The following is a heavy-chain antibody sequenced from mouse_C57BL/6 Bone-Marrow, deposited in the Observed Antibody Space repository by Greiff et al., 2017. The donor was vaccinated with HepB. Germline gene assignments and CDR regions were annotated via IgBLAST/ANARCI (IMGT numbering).Heavy chain of an antibody. CDR2: ISDGGSYT. CDR1: GFTFSSYA. CDR3: ARDHRVDWYFDV. V-gene: IGHV5-4*01. J-gene: IGHJ1*03. Sequence: VKLEESGGGLVKPGGSLKLSCAASGFTFSSYAMSWVRQTPEKRLEWVATISDGGSYTYYPDNVKGRFTISRDNAKNNLYLQMSHLKSEDTAMYYCARDHRVDWYFDVWGTGTTVTVSS.